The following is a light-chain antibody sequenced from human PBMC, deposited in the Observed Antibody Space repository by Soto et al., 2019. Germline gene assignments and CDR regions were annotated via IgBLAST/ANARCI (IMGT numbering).Light chain of an antibody. J-gene: IGKJ3*01. CDR3: QQRSKWPLT. CDR1: QRVSNNY. CDR2: GAY. V-gene: IGKV3D-20*02. Sequence: EIVLTQSPGTLSLSPGERATLSCRASQRVSNNYLAWYQQKPGQAPRLLIFGAYNRAAGIPDRFIGSGSGTDFTLTISRLEPEDFALYYCQQRSKWPLTFGPGTKVDIK.